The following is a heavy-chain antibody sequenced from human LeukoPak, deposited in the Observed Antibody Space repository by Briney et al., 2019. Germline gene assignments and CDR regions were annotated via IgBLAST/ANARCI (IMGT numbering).Heavy chain of an antibody. J-gene: IGHJ4*02. CDR2: IRSDGSIT. D-gene: IGHD1-26*01. V-gene: IGHV3-74*01. Sequence: GGSLRLSCAASGFTFSSYAMSWVRQAAGKGLAWVSVIRSDGSITTYADSVKGRFTISRDTAKNTLYLQMNSLRAEDTAVYYCARDGRSGNFDKWGQGTLVSVSS. CDR3: ARDGRSGNFDK. CDR1: GFTFSSYA.